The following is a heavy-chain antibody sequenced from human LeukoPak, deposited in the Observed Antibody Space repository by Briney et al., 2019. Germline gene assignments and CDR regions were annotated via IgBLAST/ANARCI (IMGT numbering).Heavy chain of an antibody. CDR1: GFPSRDAW. CDR2: IKSKADGGTT. V-gene: IGHV3-15*01. D-gene: IGHD6-19*01. Sequence: GPRRLSSASSGFPSRDAWMSGVRPAPGVGREWVGRIKSKADGGTTDYAAPVKGRFTISTDDSKNTLYLQINSLNTEDTAVYYCTAEVTGSSRASDYWGQGTLVTVSS. CDR3: TAEVTGSSRASDY. J-gene: IGHJ4*02.